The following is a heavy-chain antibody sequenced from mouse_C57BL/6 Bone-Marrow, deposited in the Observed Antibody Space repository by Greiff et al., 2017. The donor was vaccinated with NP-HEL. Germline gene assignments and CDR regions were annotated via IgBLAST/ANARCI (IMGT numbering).Heavy chain of an antibody. V-gene: IGHV5-15*01. CDR1: GFTFSDYG. J-gene: IGHJ4*01. D-gene: IGHD1-1*01. CDR2: ISNLAYSI. Sequence: EVKVVESGGGLVQPGGSLKLSCAASGFTFSDYGMAWVRQAPRKGPEWVAFISNLAYSIYYADTVTGRFTISRENAKNTLYLEMSSLRSEDTAMYYCARRDYYGSSYAMDYWGQGTSVTVSS. CDR3: ARRDYYGSSYAMDY.